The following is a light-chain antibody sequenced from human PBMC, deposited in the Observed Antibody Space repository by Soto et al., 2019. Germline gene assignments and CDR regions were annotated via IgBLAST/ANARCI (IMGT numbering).Light chain of an antibody. CDR1: QSLLHSNGYNY. Sequence: DIVMTQSPLSLPVTPGEPASISCRSGQSLLHSNGYNYLDWYLQKPGQSPQLLIYLGSNRASGVPDRFSGSGSGTDFTLKISRVEAEDVGVYYCMQTLQHLTWTFGQGTKV. J-gene: IGKJ1*01. CDR2: LGS. V-gene: IGKV2-28*01. CDR3: MQTLQHLTWT.